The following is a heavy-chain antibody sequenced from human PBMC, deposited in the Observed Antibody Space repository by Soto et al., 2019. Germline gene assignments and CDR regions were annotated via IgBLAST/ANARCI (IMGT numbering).Heavy chain of an antibody. D-gene: IGHD6-13*01. J-gene: IGHJ3*02. V-gene: IGHV1-3*05. CDR1: GYTFSSYA. Sequence: QVQLVQSGAEEKKPGASVKVSCKASGYTFSSYAMHWVRQAPGQRLEWMGWINAGNGNTKYSQKFQGRVTITRDTSASTAYKELSSLRSEDTAVDYCAGEGEYSSSWYHDAFDIWGQGTMVTVSS. CDR2: INAGNGNT. CDR3: AGEGEYSSSWYHDAFDI.